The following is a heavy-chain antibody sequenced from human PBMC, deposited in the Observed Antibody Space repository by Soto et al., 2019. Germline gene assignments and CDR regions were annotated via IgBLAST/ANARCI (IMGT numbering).Heavy chain of an antibody. Sequence: GESLKISCETSGYNFISFRIAWVRQMPGKGLEWMGLIYPGDSDTTYSPAFQGQVTISVDRSTKTAYLQWSSLKASDTAMYYCARQAYYGSGTYYSDSWGQGTLVTVSS. CDR3: ARQAYYGSGTYYSDS. V-gene: IGHV5-51*01. CDR1: GYNFISFR. CDR2: IYPGDSDT. J-gene: IGHJ4*02. D-gene: IGHD3-10*01.